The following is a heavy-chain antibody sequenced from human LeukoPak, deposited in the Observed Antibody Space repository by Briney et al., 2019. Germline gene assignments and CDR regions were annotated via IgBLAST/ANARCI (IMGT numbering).Heavy chain of an antibody. D-gene: IGHD3-10*01. CDR2: IWYDGSNK. CDR3: VKDSGFGDFDY. V-gene: IGHV3-30*02. CDR1: GFTFSSYG. Sequence: GGSLRLSCAASGFTFSSYGMHWVRQAPGKGLEWVAVIWYDGSNKYYADSVKGRFTISRDNSKNTLYLQMSSLRAEGTAVYYCVKDSGFGDFDYWGQGTLVTVSS. J-gene: IGHJ4*02.